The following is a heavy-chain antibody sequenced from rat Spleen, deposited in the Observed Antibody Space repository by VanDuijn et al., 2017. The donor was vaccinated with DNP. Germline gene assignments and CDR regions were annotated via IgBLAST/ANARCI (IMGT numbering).Heavy chain of an antibody. V-gene: IGHV3-3*01. J-gene: IGHJ4*01. CDR1: GYSITSNY. CDR2: MNNADIT. CDR3: ARWPGYNPPYAMDA. D-gene: IGHD1-4*01. Sequence: EVQLQESGPGLVKPSQSLSLTCSVTGYSITSNYWGWIRKFPGNKLEWMGYMNNADITNYNPSLKSRISITRDTSKNQFFLQVNSVTTEDTATYHCARWPGYNPPYAMDAWGQGTSVTVSS.